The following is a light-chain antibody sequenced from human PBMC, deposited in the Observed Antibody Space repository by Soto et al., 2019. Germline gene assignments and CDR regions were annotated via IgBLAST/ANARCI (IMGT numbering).Light chain of an antibody. V-gene: IGLV2-14*03. CDR2: DVS. J-gene: IGLJ2*01. Sequence: QSALTRPASVSGSPGQSITISCTGTSSDVGGYNYVSWYQQHPGKVPRLMIYDVSNRPSGVSNRLSGSKSGNTASLTISGLQAEDEADYYCSSYTSSNTPIFGGGTKVTVL. CDR1: SSDVGGYNY. CDR3: SSYTSSNTPI.